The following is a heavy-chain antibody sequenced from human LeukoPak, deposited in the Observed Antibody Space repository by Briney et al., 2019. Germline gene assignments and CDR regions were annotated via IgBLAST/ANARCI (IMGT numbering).Heavy chain of an antibody. CDR3: AKLEVGATHFDY. Sequence: GGSLRLSCATSGFTFSTYAMTWVRQAPGKGLQWVSGISGSGGTHCADSVKGRFTISRDNSKNTLYLQMNSLRVEDTAVYYCAKLEVGATHFDYWGQGTLVTVSS. J-gene: IGHJ4*02. CDR1: GFTFSTYA. CDR2: ISGSGGT. D-gene: IGHD1-26*01. V-gene: IGHV3-23*01.